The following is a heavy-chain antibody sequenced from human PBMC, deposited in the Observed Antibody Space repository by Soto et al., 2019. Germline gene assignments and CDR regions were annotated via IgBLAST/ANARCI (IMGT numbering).Heavy chain of an antibody. Sequence: EVQLVESGGGFVKPGGSLRLSCAASGFTFNDAWMNWVRQAPGKGLEWVGRIKSKVDGGTADYAAPVKGRFTISRDDSENTLYLQINSLKTEDTAVHHCTTVLRFSEWLYHPYSYDFDCWGQGTLVTVSS. CDR1: GFTFNDAW. CDR3: TTVLRFSEWLYHPYSYDFDC. J-gene: IGHJ4*02. CDR2: IKSKVDGGTA. V-gene: IGHV3-15*07. D-gene: IGHD3-3*01.